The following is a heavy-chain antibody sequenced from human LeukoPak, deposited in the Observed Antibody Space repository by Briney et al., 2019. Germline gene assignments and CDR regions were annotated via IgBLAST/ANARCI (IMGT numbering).Heavy chain of an antibody. Sequence: ASVKVSCKASRYTFTGYYMHWVRQTPGQGLEWMGWINPNSGGTNYAQKFQGRVTMTRDTSISTAYMELSRLRSDDTAVYYCARDHRIVGATTPDYWGQGTLVTVSS. CDR2: INPNSGGT. CDR1: RYTFTGYY. CDR3: ARDHRIVGATTPDY. V-gene: IGHV1-2*02. J-gene: IGHJ4*02. D-gene: IGHD1-26*01.